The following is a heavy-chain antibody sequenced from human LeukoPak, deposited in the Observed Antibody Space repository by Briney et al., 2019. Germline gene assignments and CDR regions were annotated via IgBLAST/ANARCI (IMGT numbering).Heavy chain of an antibody. CDR3: ARSLVLWFGELGRDYYFDY. J-gene: IGHJ4*02. Sequence: SETLSLTCTVSGGSISSYYWSWIRQPPGKGLEWIGYIYYSGSTNYNPSLKSRVTISVDTSKNQFSLKLSSVTAADTAVYYCARSLVLWFGELGRDYYFDYWGQGTLVTVSS. D-gene: IGHD3-10*01. V-gene: IGHV4-59*01. CDR1: GGSISSYY. CDR2: IYYSGST.